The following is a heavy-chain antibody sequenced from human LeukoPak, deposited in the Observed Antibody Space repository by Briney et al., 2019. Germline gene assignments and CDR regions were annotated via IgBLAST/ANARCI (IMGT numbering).Heavy chain of an antibody. CDR3: ARGGMVRDRRHFQFDH. CDR1: GYTFTGYY. J-gene: IGHJ4*02. Sequence: ASVKVSCKASGYTFTGYYMHWVRQAPGQGLEWMGWISPNSGGTNYAQKFQGRVTMTRDTSISTAYMDLTSLRSEDTAVYYCARGGMVRDRRHFQFDHWGQGTLVTVSS. V-gene: IGHV1-2*02. D-gene: IGHD3-10*01. CDR2: ISPNSGGT.